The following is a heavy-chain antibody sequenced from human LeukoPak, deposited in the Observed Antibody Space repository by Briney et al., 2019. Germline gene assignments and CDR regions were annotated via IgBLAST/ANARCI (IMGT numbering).Heavy chain of an antibody. CDR2: ISYDGSNK. J-gene: IGHJ4*02. CDR1: GFTFSRYG. CDR3: AKSGGGYSSGWFY. Sequence: GRSLRLSCAASGFTFSRYGMHWVRQAPGKGLEWVAVISYDGSNKYYADSVKGRFTISRDNSKSTLYLQMNSLRAEDTAVYYCAKSGGGYSSGWFYWGQGTLVTVSS. V-gene: IGHV3-30*18. D-gene: IGHD6-19*01.